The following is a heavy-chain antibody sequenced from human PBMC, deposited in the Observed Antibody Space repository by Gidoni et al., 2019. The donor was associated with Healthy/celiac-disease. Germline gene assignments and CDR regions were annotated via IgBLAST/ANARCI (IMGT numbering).Heavy chain of an antibody. CDR1: GFTFRSYS. D-gene: IGHD4-17*01. J-gene: IGHJ4*02. Sequence: EVQLVESGGGLVQPGGSLRLSCAASGFTFRSYSMNWVRQAPGKGLEWVSYISSSSSTIYYADSVKGRFTISRDNAKNSLYLQMNSLRDEDTAVYYCARDNPTVTTEATIDYWGQGTLVTVSS. CDR3: ARDNPTVTTEATIDY. V-gene: IGHV3-48*02. CDR2: ISSSSSTI.